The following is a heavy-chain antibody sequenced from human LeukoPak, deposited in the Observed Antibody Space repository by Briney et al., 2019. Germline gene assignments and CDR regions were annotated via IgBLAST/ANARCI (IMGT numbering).Heavy chain of an antibody. D-gene: IGHD4-17*01. J-gene: IGHJ6*02. CDR1: GFTFTSSA. CDR3: AGVRTDYYYYGMDV. CDR2: IVVGSGNT. V-gene: IGHV1-58*02. Sequence: SVKVSCKASGFTFTSSAMQWVRQARGQRLEWIGWIVVGSGNTNYAQKFQGRVTITRDTSASTAYMELSSLRSEDTAVYYCAGVRTDYYYYGMDVWGQGTTVTVSS.